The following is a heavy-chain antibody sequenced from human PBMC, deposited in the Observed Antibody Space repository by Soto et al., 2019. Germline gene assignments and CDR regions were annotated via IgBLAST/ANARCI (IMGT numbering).Heavy chain of an antibody. V-gene: IGHV1-69*13. CDR2: IIPIFGTA. CDR1: GGTFSSYA. CDR3: ARDRYTPITMVRGPPSYYYYGMDV. J-gene: IGHJ6*02. D-gene: IGHD3-10*01. Sequence: SVKVSCKASGGTFSSYATSWVRQAPGQGLEWMGGIIPIFGTANYAQKFQGRVTITADESTSTAYMELSSLRSEDTAVYYCARDRYTPITMVRGPPSYYYYGMDVWGQGTTVTVSS.